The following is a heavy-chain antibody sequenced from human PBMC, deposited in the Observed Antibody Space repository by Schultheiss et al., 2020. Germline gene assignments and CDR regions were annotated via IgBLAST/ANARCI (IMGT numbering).Heavy chain of an antibody. V-gene: IGHV4-59*12. CDR2: IYYSGST. CDR1: GGSISSFY. Sequence: SETLSLTCTVSGGSISSFYWSWIRQPPGMGLEWIGNIYYSGSTNYNPSLKGRVTMSIDKSNNKFSLKLNSVTAADTAVYSCARAMYISAWYSGFDYWGQGALVTVSS. D-gene: IGHD6-19*01. CDR3: ARAMYISAWYSGFDY. J-gene: IGHJ4*02.